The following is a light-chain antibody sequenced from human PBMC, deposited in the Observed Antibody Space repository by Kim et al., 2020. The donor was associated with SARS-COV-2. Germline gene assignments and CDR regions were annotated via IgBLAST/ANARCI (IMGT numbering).Light chain of an antibody. CDR3: QQRSNWPTWT. CDR2: DAS. J-gene: IGKJ1*01. V-gene: IGKV3-11*01. CDR1: QSVSSY. Sequence: EIVLTQSPATLSLSPGERATLSCRASQSVSSYLAWYQQKPGQPPRLLIYDASNRAAGIPARFSGSGSETDFTLTISSLEPEDFAVYYCQQRSNWPTWTFGQGTKVDIK.